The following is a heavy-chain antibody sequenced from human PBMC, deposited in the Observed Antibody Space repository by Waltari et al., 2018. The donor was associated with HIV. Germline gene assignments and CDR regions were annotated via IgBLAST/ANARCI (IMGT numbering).Heavy chain of an antibody. D-gene: IGHD4-17*01. CDR3: ARAPMTTVTSRGFDI. CDR2: ISVYNDNT. Sequence: QVQLVQSGAEVKKPGASLKVSCKASGYSFPRYGIRWVRQAPGQGLEWSGWISVYNDNTKYAQKIQDRLNMTTDSPTSTAYMELRSLRSDDTAVYYCARAPMTTVTSRGFDIWGQGTMVIVSS. V-gene: IGHV1-18*01. CDR1: GYSFPRYG. J-gene: IGHJ3*02.